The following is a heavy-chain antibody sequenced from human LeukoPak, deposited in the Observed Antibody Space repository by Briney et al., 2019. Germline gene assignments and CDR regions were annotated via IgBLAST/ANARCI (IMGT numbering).Heavy chain of an antibody. Sequence: SETLSLTCTVSGCFFSSYYRSWIRQPPGKGLEWIGYIYYSGSTKYNPYLKSRVTISVDTSKNQFSLKLSSVTAADTAVYYCARGTMVRGVIVLFDYWGQGTLVTVYS. CDR1: GCFFSSYY. CDR3: ARGTMVRGVIVLFDY. D-gene: IGHD3-10*01. J-gene: IGHJ4*02. CDR2: IYYSGST. V-gene: IGHV4-59*01.